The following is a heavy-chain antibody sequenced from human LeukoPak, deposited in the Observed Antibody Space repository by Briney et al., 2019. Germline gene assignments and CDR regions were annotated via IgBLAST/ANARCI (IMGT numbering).Heavy chain of an antibody. CDR3: ASSDILTGYYGLVSMDV. V-gene: IGHV1-8*01. Sequence: ASVKVSCKASGYTFTSYDINWVRQAPGQGLEWMGWMNPNSGNTGYAQKFQGRVTMTRNTSISTAYMELSSLRSEDTAVYYCASSDILTGYYGLVSMDVWGQGTTVTVSS. CDR1: GYTFTSYD. J-gene: IGHJ6*02. D-gene: IGHD3-9*01. CDR2: MNPNSGNT.